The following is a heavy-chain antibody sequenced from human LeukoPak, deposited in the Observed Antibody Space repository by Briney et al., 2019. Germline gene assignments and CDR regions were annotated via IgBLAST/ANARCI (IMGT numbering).Heavy chain of an antibody. CDR1: GFNFGSYG. CDR3: SKSAVAGTHYYYYDMDV. J-gene: IGHJ6*02. Sequence: GGSLRLSCAASGFNFGSYGMHWVRQPPGKGLEWVAVISYDGSHEYYADSVKGRFTISRDSSRNTLYLQMDSLRPEGTAMYYCSKSAVAGTHYYYYDMDVWGQGTTVTVSS. V-gene: IGHV3-30*18. D-gene: IGHD6-19*01. CDR2: ISYDGSHE.